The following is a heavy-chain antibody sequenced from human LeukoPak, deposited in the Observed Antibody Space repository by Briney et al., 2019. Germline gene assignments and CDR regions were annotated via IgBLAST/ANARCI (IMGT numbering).Heavy chain of an antibody. CDR1: GGSFSGYY. V-gene: IGHV4-34*01. CDR3: ARDGSSWYNWFDP. Sequence: SETLSLTCAVYGGSFSGYYWSWICQPPGKGLEWIGEINHSGSTNYNPSLKSRVTISVDTSKNQFSLKLSSVTAADTAVYYCARDGSSWYNWFDPWGQGTLVTVSS. D-gene: IGHD6-13*01. J-gene: IGHJ5*02. CDR2: INHSGST.